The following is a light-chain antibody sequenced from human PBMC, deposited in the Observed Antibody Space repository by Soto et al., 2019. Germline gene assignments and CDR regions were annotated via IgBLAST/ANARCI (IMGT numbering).Light chain of an antibody. J-gene: IGKJ3*01. Sequence: DIQMTQSPTSLSASVGDRVTITCRASQGIRNFVAWYQQKPGKAPKLLSYAASTLQSGVPSRFSGSGSGTDFTLTINSQQAEDVATYSCQKYSSVPVFGPGTKVEIK. CDR3: QKYSSVPV. CDR2: AAS. CDR1: QGIRNF. V-gene: IGKV1-27*01.